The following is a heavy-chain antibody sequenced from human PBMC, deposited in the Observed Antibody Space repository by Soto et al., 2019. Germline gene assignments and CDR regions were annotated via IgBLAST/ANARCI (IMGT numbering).Heavy chain of an antibody. CDR3: AAGLRFLEWLLDY. CDR1: GFTFTSSA. D-gene: IGHD3-3*01. Sequence: SVKVSCKASGFTFTSSAVQWVRQARGQRLEWIGWIVVGSGNTNYVQKFQERVTITRDMSTSTAYMELSSLRSEDTAVYYCAAGLRFLEWLLDYWGQGTLVTVSS. V-gene: IGHV1-58*01. J-gene: IGHJ4*02. CDR2: IVVGSGNT.